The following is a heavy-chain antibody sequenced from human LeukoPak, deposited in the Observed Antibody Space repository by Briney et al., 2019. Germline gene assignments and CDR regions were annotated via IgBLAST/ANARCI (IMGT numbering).Heavy chain of an antibody. CDR3: AGSSIFGVAQPPDDY. D-gene: IGHD3-3*01. V-gene: IGHV3-21*01. CDR2: ISSSSSYI. J-gene: IGHJ4*02. CDR1: GFTFSSYS. Sequence: GGSLRLSCAASGFTFSSYSMNWVRQAPGKGLEWVSSISSSSSYIYYADSVKGRFTISRDNAKNSLYLQMNSLRAEDTAVYYCAGSSIFGVAQPPDDYWGQGTLVTVSS.